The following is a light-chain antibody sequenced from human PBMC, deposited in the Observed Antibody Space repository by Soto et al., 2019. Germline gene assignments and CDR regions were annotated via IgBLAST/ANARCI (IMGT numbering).Light chain of an antibody. J-gene: IGKJ4*01. CDR3: QKDSSWPLT. Sequence: EIVMTQSPATLSVSPGERVTLSCRASQDIRSSLAWYQQKPGQAPRLLIYGASIRATGVPDTFSGSGSGTELTLSISRLQSEHLGVYYCQKDSSWPLTFGGGTKVEIK. CDR1: QDIRSS. V-gene: IGKV3-15*01. CDR2: GAS.